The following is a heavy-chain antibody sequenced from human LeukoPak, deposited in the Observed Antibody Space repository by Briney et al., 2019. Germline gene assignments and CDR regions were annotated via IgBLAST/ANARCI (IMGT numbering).Heavy chain of an antibody. V-gene: IGHV3-7*01. CDR2: TNLDGGAE. Sequence: GGSLRLSCAASGFTFSRHWMSWVRQAPGKGLEWVATTNLDGGAEYYVDSVKGRFTISRDNSKNTLYLQMNSLRAEDTAVYYCAKEACGGRCVSDYFDYWGQGTLVTVSS. D-gene: IGHD2-15*01. CDR1: GFTFSRHW. J-gene: IGHJ4*02. CDR3: AKEACGGRCVSDYFDY.